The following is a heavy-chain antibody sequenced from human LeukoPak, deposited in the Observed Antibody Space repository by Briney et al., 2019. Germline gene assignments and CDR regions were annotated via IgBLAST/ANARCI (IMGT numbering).Heavy chain of an antibody. J-gene: IGHJ4*02. V-gene: IGHV4-61*02. CDR3: AREGSIYYSDSSGYLGY. D-gene: IGHD3-22*01. CDR2: IYGGGRT. CDR1: GDSINSGPYY. Sequence: SQTLSLTCTVSGDSINSGPYYWSWIRQPAGKGLEWIGRIYGGGRTNYNPSLKSRVTISVDTSKNQFSLKLSSVTAADTAVYYCAREGSIYYSDSSGYLGYWGQGTLVTVSS.